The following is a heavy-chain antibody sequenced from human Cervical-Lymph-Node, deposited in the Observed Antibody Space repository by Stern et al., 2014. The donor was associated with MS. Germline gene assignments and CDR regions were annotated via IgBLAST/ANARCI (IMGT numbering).Heavy chain of an antibody. D-gene: IGHD2-2*01. V-gene: IGHV4-4*02. Sequence: QVQLQESGPGLVRPSGTLSLTCAVSGDSISNDNWWSWVRQPPGKGLEWIGEVYHTGSANYDPSLKIRVTISVDKSKNQFSLRLTSMTAADTAVYYCARDQGFQLMNSWGQGTLVIVSS. CDR2: VYHTGSA. CDR3: ARDQGFQLMNS. CDR1: GDSISNDNW. J-gene: IGHJ4*02.